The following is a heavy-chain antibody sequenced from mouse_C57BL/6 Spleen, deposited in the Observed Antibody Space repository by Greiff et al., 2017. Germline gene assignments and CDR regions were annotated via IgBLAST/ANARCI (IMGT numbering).Heavy chain of an antibody. CDR1: GYTFTDYD. Sequence: VQLQQSGAELVRPGASVTLSCKASGYTFTDYDMHWVKQTPVHGLEWIGAIDPETGGTAYNQKFKGKAILTADKSSSTAYMELRSLTAEDSAVYYSTQAPLAYWGQGTLVTVSA. J-gene: IGHJ3*01. CDR3: TQAPLAY. V-gene: IGHV1-15*01. D-gene: IGHD3-2*02. CDR2: IDPETGGT.